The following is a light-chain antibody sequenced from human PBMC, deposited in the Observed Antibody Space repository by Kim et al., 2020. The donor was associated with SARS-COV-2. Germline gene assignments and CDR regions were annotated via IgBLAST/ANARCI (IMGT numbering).Light chain of an antibody. CDR2: TDN. J-gene: IGLJ3*02. Sequence: PGQRVTISRSGSSSNIGSHTVSWYQQLPGTAPKLLIYTDNLRPSGVPDRFSGSKFGTSASLAISGLQSEDEADYYCAAWDDSLLWVFGGGTKLTVL. CDR1: SSNIGSHT. CDR3: AAWDDSLLWV. V-gene: IGLV1-44*01.